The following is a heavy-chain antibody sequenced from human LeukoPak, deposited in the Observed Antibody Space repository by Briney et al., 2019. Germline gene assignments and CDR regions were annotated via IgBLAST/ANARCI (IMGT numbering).Heavy chain of an antibody. Sequence: PGGSLRLSCAASGFTFSRHDMRWVRQPTGKGLEWVSAIGTAGDSYYPGSVKGRFTISRENAKNSLYLQMNSLRAGDTAVYYCARAATGFDAFDIWGQGTMVTVSS. V-gene: IGHV3-13*01. CDR1: GFTFSRHD. D-gene: IGHD1-1*01. J-gene: IGHJ3*02. CDR2: IGTAGDS. CDR3: ARAATGFDAFDI.